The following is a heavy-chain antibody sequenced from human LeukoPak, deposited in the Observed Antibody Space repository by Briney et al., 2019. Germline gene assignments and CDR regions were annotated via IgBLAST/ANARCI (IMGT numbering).Heavy chain of an antibody. V-gene: IGHV4-59*08. CDR3: ARHDGGSYHYYYYGMDV. D-gene: IGHD1-26*01. CDR1: GGSISSYY. Sequence: SETLSLTCTVSGGSISSYYWSWIRQPPGKGLEWIGYIYYSGSTNYNPSLKSRVTISVDTSKNQFSLKLSSVTAADTAVYYCARHDGGSYHYYYYGMDVWGQGTTVTVSS. CDR2: IYYSGST. J-gene: IGHJ6*02.